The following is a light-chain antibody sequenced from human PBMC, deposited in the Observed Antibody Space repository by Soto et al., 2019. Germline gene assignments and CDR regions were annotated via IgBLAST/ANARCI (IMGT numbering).Light chain of an antibody. CDR2: DVS. V-gene: IGLV2-14*01. Sequence: QSALTQPASASGSPGQSITISCTGTSSDVGGYNYVSWYQQHPGKAPKLMIYDVSNRPSGVSNRFSGSKSGNTASLTISGLQAEDEADYYCSSYTSSNTLEVFGTGTKLTVL. J-gene: IGLJ1*01. CDR3: SSYTSSNTLEV. CDR1: SSDVGGYNY.